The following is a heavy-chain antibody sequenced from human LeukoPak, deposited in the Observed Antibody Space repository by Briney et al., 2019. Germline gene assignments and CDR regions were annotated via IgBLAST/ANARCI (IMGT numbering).Heavy chain of an antibody. CDR1: GGSFSGYY. V-gene: IGHV4-34*01. D-gene: IGHD4-17*01. Sequence: SETLSLTCAVYGGSFSGYYWSWIRQPPGKGLEWIGEINHSGSTNYNPSLKSRVTISVDTSKNQFSLKLSSVTAADTAVYYCASGSALTTEXQAPDYWGQGTLVTVSS. CDR2: INHSGST. J-gene: IGHJ4*02. CDR3: ASGSALTTEXQAPDY.